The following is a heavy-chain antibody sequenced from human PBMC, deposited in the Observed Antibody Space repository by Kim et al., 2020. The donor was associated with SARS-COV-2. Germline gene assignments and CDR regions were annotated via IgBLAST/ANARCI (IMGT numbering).Heavy chain of an antibody. CDR2: ISYDGSNK. CDR3: AKDRYYDSSGSNPLDY. CDR1: GFTFSSYG. D-gene: IGHD3-22*01. Sequence: GGSLRLSCAASGFTFSSYGMHWVRQAPGKGLEWVAVISYDGSNKYYADSVKGRFTISRDNSKNTLYLQMNSLRAEDTAVYYCAKDRYYDSSGSNPLDYWGQGTLVTVSS. V-gene: IGHV3-30*18. J-gene: IGHJ4*02.